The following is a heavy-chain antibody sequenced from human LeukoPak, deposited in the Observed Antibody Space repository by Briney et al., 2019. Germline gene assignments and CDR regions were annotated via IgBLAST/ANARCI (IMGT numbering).Heavy chain of an antibody. CDR1: GFTFSSYA. V-gene: IGHV3-23*01. J-gene: IGHJ3*02. CDR3: AKDLYYYDSSGYYGAFDI. D-gene: IGHD3-22*01. Sequence: PGGSLRLSYAASGFTFSSYAMSWVRQAPGKGLEWVSAISGSGGSTYHADSVKGRFTISRDNSKNTLYLQMNSLRAEDTAVYYCAKDLYYYDSSGYYGAFDIWGQGTMVTVSS. CDR2: ISGSGGST.